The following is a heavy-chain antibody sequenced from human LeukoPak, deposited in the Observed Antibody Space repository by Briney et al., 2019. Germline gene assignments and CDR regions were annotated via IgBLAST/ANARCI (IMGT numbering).Heavy chain of an antibody. CDR2: IYYSGST. D-gene: IGHD6-13*01. V-gene: IGHV4-39*01. CDR1: GGSISSSSYY. Sequence: SETLSLTCTVSGGSISSSSYYWGWIRQPPGKGLEWIGSIYYSGSTYYNPSLKSRVTISVDTSKNQFPLKLSSATAADTAVYYCASLAAAGTNWGQGTLVTVSS. CDR3: ASLAAAGTN. J-gene: IGHJ4*02.